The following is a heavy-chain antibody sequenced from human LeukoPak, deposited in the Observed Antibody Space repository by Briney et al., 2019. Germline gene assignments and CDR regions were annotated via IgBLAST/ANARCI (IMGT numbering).Heavy chain of an antibody. CDR3: TRDKDWSYDY. Sequence: GGSLRLSCTASGFTFGDHGMGWVRQAPEKGLEWVGFIRRKVYGGTTEYAASVRGRFSISRDDSKSIAYLEMNSLKTVDTAVYYCTRDKDWSYDYWGQGTLVTVSS. V-gene: IGHV3-49*04. CDR1: GFTFGDHG. CDR2: IRRKVYGGTT. D-gene: IGHD3/OR15-3a*01. J-gene: IGHJ4*02.